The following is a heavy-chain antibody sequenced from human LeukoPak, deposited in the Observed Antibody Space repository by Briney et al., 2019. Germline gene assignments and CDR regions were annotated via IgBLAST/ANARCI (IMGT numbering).Heavy chain of an antibody. CDR3: ARDGSSSSSVYYYYGMDV. J-gene: IGHJ6*02. V-gene: IGHV1-18*01. CDR1: GYTFTSYG. Sequence: GASVKVSCKASGYTFTSYGISWVRQAPGQGLEWMGWINAYNGNTNCAQKLQGRVTMTTDTSTSTAYMELRSLRSDDTAVYYCARDGSSSSSVYYYYGMDVWGQGTTVTVSS. D-gene: IGHD6-6*01. CDR2: INAYNGNT.